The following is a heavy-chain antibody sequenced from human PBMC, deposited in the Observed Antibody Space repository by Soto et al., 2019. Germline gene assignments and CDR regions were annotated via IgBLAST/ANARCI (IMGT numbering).Heavy chain of an antibody. CDR2: VYYSGAT. Sequence: QVQLQESGPGLVKPSQTLSLTCTVSGGAISSETYYWNWIRQLPGKGLEWLGFVYYSGATSYNPSLKSRLNISVDTSTSQCSLRLSSVTAADTAIYYCARVFKHYYESAGYYDNYRGRDVWGQGTTVTASS. J-gene: IGHJ6*02. CDR3: ARVFKHYYESAGYYDNYRGRDV. CDR1: GGAISSETYY. D-gene: IGHD3-22*01. V-gene: IGHV4-31*03.